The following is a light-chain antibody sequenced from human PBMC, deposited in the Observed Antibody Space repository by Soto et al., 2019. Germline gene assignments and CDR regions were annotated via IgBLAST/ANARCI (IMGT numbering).Light chain of an antibody. CDR3: QQYGGSPRT. CDR1: QSVTSSY. V-gene: IGKV3-20*01. Sequence: EIVLTQSPGRLSLSPGERATLSCRASQSVTSSYLAWYQQKPGQAPRLLIHGASNRATGIPDRFSGSGSGTDFTLTITRLEPEDFAVYYCQQYGGSPRTFGQGTKVDIK. CDR2: GAS. J-gene: IGKJ1*01.